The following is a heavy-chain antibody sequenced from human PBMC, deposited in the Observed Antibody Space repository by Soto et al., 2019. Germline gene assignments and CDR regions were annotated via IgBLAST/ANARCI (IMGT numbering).Heavy chain of an antibody. CDR2: IGSAGDP. V-gene: IGHV3-13*05. CDR1: GFTFSSSD. Sequence: GGSLRLSCAASGFTFSSSDMHWVRQATGKGLEWVSGIGSAGDPYYAGSVKGRFTISRENAKNSLYLQMTSLRAGDTAVYYCAECNWQQRDFDYWGQGTLVTVSS. CDR3: AECNWQQRDFDY. D-gene: IGHD6-13*01. J-gene: IGHJ4*02.